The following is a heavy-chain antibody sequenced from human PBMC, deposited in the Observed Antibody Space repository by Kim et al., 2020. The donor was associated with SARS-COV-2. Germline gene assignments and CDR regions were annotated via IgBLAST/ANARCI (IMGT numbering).Heavy chain of an antibody. CDR3: ARGGAYSSAWLSNFDA. Sequence: PSLKSLVILSTDTSKNQFSLKLTSVTAADTALYYCARGGAYSSAWLSNFDAWGQGSLVTVSS. J-gene: IGHJ5*02. V-gene: IGHV4-30-2*04. D-gene: IGHD6-19*01.